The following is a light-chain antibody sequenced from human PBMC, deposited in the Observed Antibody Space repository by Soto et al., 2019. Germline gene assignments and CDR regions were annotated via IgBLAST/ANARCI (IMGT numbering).Light chain of an antibody. Sequence: QSALTQPRSASGSPGQSITISCTGTSSDVGGYNYVSWYQQHPANAPKLIIFDVSKRPSGVPNRFSGSKSGNTASLPTSGLPAESEDDYYCCSYVGRNTYVFGTGTKLTVL. J-gene: IGLJ1*01. CDR3: CSYVGRNTYV. CDR1: SSDVGGYNY. CDR2: DVS. V-gene: IGLV2-11*01.